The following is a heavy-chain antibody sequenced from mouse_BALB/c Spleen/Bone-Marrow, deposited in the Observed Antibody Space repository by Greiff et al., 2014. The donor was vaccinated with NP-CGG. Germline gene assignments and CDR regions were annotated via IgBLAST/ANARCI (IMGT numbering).Heavy chain of an antibody. D-gene: IGHD3-1*01. CDR1: GFSLTTYG. J-gene: IGHJ2*01. Sequence: QVQLQQSGPGLVQPSQSLSITCTVSGFSLTTYGVHWVRQSPGKGLEWLGVIWTDGSTDYNAAFISRLSISKDNSKSQVFFEMNSLQANDTAIYYCARNHRGYYFDYWGQGTTLTVSS. V-gene: IGHV2-2*02. CDR3: ARNHRGYYFDY. CDR2: IWTDGST.